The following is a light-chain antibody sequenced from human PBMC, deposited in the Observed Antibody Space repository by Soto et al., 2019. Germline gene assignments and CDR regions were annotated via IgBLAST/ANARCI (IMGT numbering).Light chain of an antibody. J-gene: IGKJ1*01. CDR1: QSVSSN. CDR3: QQYVTSPPGT. V-gene: IGKV3-20*01. CDR2: GAS. Sequence: EIVMTQSPATLSVSPGERATLSCRASQSVSSNLAWYQQKPGQAPRLLIYGASSRATGIPDRFSGSGSGTDFTLTISRLEPGDFAVYYCQQYVTSPPGTFGQGTKVDIK.